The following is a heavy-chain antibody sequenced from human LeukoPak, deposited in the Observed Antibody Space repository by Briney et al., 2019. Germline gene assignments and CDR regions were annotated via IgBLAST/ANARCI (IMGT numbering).Heavy chain of an antibody. D-gene: IGHD3-3*01. V-gene: IGHV1-8*03. CDR2: MNPNSGNT. CDR3: SRGTLLRFLEWLLPYYFDY. J-gene: IGHJ4*02. Sequence: GASVKVSCKASGYTFTSYDINWVRLPTGQGLEWMGWMNPNSGNTGNSQKFQGRVTITRNTSISTASMELRIMRSEDTAVDYCSRGTLLRFLEWLLPYYFDYWGQGTLVTVSS. CDR1: GYTFTSYD.